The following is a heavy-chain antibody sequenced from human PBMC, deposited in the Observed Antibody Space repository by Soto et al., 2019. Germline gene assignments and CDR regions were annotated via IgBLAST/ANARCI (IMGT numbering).Heavy chain of an antibody. CDR3: ARYSISVYYFDY. CDR1: GGSISSGGYY. D-gene: IGHD6-6*01. Sequence: SETLSLTCTVSGGSISSGGYYWSWIRQHPGKGLEWIGYIYYSGSTYYNPSLKSRVTISVDTSKNQFSLKLSSVTAADTAVYYCARYSISVYYFDYWGQGTLVTVSS. J-gene: IGHJ4*02. V-gene: IGHV4-31*03. CDR2: IYYSGST.